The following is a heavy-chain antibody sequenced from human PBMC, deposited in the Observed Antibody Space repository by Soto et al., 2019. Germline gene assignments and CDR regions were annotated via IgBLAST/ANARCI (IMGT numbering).Heavy chain of an antibody. CDR2: ISYSGST. Sequence: PSETLSLTCTVSGGSISTSTYYWGWVRQPPGKGLEWIGTISYSGSTYYNPSLKSRVTISVDASKNQFSLKLSSVTAADTAVYYCARGGWKLFDYWGQGTLVTVSS. CDR1: GGSISTSTYY. CDR3: ARGGWKLFDY. J-gene: IGHJ4*02. D-gene: IGHD6-19*01. V-gene: IGHV4-39*01.